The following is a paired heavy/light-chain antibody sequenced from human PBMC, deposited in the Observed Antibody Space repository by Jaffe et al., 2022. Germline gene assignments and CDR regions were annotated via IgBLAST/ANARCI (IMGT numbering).Heavy chain of an antibody. CDR2: IYTSGST. J-gene: IGHJ3*02. Sequence: QVQLQESGPGLVKPSQTLSLTCTVSGGSISSGSYYWSWIRQPAGKGLEWIGRIYTSGSTNYNPSLKSRVTISVDTSKNQFSLKLSSVTAADTAVYYCARDRPNDYGDYEEHDAFDIWGQGTMVTVSS. CDR1: GGSISSGSYY. V-gene: IGHV4-61*02. D-gene: IGHD4-17*01. CDR3: ARDRPNDYGDYEEHDAFDI.
Light chain of an antibody. CDR3: QQYGSSPPVT. V-gene: IGKV3-20*01. Sequence: EIVLTQSPGTLSLSPGERATLSCRASQSVSSSYLAWYQQKPGQAPRLLIYGASSRATGIPDRFSGSGSGTDFTLTISRLEPEDFAVYYCQQYGSSPPVTFGQGTKVEIK. J-gene: IGKJ1*01. CDR1: QSVSSSY. CDR2: GAS.